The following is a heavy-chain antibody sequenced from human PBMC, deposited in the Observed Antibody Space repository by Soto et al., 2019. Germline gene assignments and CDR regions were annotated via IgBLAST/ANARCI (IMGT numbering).Heavy chain of an antibody. Sequence: GESLNLSCQASGYIFATYWIGWVRQMPGKGLEWMGIIYPDDSDTRYSPSFQGQVTISADKSISTAYLQWSSLKASDTAMYYCARLHDYAPEEYFPHWGQGTLVTVSS. CDR3: ARLHDYAPEEYFPH. J-gene: IGHJ1*01. V-gene: IGHV5-51*01. CDR1: GYIFATYW. CDR2: IYPDDSDT. D-gene: IGHD4-17*01.